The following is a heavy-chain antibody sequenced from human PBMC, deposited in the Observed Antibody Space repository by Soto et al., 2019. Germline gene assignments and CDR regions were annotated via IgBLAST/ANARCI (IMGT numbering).Heavy chain of an antibody. V-gene: IGHV3-72*01. CDR2: VRHKADSYIT. D-gene: IGHD1-26*01. J-gene: IGHJ5*01. Sequence: GGSLRLSCAASGFTFSDHYMDWVRQAPGKGLEWVSRVRHKADSYITEYAASVTGRFTISRDDSKNSLYLQMNNLKTEDTAVYYCARLWDRWFDSGGQGTLVTVSS. CDR3: ARLWDRWFDS. CDR1: GFTFSDHY.